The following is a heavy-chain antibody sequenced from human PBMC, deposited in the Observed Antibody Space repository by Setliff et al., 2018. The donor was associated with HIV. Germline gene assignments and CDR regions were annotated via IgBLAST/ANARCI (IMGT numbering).Heavy chain of an antibody. CDR3: AKAHPGSSGLIDY. CDR2: ISYSGST. V-gene: IGHV4-39*01. D-gene: IGHD3-22*01. CDR1: GASISSSPYY. Sequence: SETLSLTCSVSGASISSSPYYWAWIRQPPGKGLEWIATISYSGSTHYNLALMSRVTISMDTSRNQFSVKLSSVTAADTAVYYCAKAHPGSSGLIDYWGQGTLVTVSS. J-gene: IGHJ4*02.